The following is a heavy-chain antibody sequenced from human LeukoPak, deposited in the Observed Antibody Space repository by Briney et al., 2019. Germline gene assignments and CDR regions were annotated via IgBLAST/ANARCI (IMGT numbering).Heavy chain of an antibody. V-gene: IGHV3-7*01. D-gene: IGHD2-2*01. J-gene: IGHJ6*02. CDR2: IKQDGSEK. Sequence: GGSLRLSCAASGFTFSSYWMSWVRQAPGKGLEWVANIKQDGSEKYYVDSVKGRFTISRDNAKNSLYLQMNSLRAEDTAVYYCARAAIPNRYYYYSMDVWGQGTTVTVSS. CDR1: GFTFSSYW. CDR3: ARAAIPNRYYYYSMDV.